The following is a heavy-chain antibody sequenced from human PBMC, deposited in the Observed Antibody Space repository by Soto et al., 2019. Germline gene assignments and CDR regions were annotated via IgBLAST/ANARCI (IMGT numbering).Heavy chain of an antibody. J-gene: IGHJ6*02. Sequence: EVQLVESGGGLVQPGGSLKLSCAASGFTFSGSAMHWVRQASGKGLEWVGRIRSKANSYATAYAASVKGRFTISRDDSKNTAYLQMNGLKTEDTAVYYCTSPTYYYDSSGYTYGMDVWGQGTTVTVSS. CDR2: IRSKANSYAT. CDR3: TSPTYYYDSSGYTYGMDV. D-gene: IGHD3-22*01. V-gene: IGHV3-73*02. CDR1: GFTFSGSA.